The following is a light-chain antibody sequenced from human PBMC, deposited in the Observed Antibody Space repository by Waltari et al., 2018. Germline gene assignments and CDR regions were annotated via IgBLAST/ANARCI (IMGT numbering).Light chain of an antibody. CDR3: SSYRYRRSLV. V-gene: IGLV2-14*01. CDR1: SSDIGDYNF. CDR2: EVT. J-gene: IGLJ2*01. Sequence: QSALTQPPSVSGSPGQSITISCTGTSSDIGDYNFVSWYQHHPEKAPKLLIFEVTNRPSGVSNRCAGSKSGNTASLTISGLQTDDEADYYCSSYRYRRSLVFGGGTKVTVL.